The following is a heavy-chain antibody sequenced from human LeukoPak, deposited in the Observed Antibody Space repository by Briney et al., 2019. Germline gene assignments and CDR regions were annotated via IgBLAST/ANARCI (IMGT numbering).Heavy chain of an antibody. CDR1: GFNFNTYW. CDR3: ARAITDFDY. V-gene: IGHV3-7*01. Sequence: GGSLRLSCAASGFNFNTYWMSWVRQAPGKGLEWVADIKPDGSETNYVDSVKGRFTISRDNAKRSLYLQMNSLRVEDTAVYYCARAITDFDYWGQGTLVTVAS. D-gene: IGHD1-20*01. J-gene: IGHJ4*02. CDR2: IKPDGSET.